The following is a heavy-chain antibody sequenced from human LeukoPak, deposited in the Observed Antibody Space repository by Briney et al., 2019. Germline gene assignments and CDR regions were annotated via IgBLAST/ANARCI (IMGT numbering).Heavy chain of an antibody. CDR2: ISGSGGST. CDR1: GFTFSSYA. D-gene: IGHD5-12*01. J-gene: IGHJ4*02. Sequence: GGSLRLSCAASGFTFSSYAMSWVRQAPGKGLEWVSAISGSGGSTYYADSVKGRFTISRDNSKNTLYLQMNSLRAEDTAVYHCAKAPVATRSLNYWGQGTLVTVSS. CDR3: AKAPVATRSLNY. V-gene: IGHV3-23*01.